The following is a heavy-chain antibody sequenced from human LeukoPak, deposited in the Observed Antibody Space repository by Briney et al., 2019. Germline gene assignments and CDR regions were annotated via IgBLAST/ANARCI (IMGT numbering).Heavy chain of an antibody. D-gene: IGHD2-2*01. J-gene: IGHJ5*02. CDR1: GGSISSSSYY. Sequence: PSETLSLTCTVSGGSISSSSYYWSWIRQPPGKGLEWIGYIYYSGSTNYNPSLKSRVTISVDTSKNQFSLKLSSVTAADTAVYYCARDGADCSSTSCYGGNWFDPWGQGTLVTVSS. CDR3: ARDGADCSSTSCYGGNWFDP. V-gene: IGHV4-61*01. CDR2: IYYSGST.